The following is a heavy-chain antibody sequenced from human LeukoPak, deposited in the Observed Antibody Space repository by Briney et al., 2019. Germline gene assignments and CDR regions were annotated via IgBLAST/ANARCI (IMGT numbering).Heavy chain of an antibody. CDR1: W. V-gene: IGHV3-7*01. J-gene: IGHJ4*02. CDR2: INREGNEK. CDR3: ARVGTWELQRVFDF. Sequence: GGSLRLSCATFWMTWVRQVPGQGLEWVANINREGNEKYYVDSVKGRFTISRDNAKNSVDLQMDSLRVEDTAVYYCARVGTWELQRVFDFWGQGTLVTVSS. D-gene: IGHD1-26*01.